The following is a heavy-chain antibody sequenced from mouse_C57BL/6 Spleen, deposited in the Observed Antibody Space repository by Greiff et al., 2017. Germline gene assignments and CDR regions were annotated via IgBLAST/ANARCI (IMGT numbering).Heavy chain of an antibody. Sequence: VMLVESGPGLVAPSQSLSITCTVSGFSLTSYGVHWVRQPPGKGLEWLVVIWSDGSTTYNSALKSRLSISKDNSKSQVFLKMNSLQTDDTALYYCARHYDGSIYYAMDYWGQGTLVTVSS. CDR3: ARHYDGSIYYAMDY. V-gene: IGHV2-6-1*01. D-gene: IGHD1-1*01. CDR1: GFSLTSYG. J-gene: IGHJ4*01. CDR2: IWSDGST.